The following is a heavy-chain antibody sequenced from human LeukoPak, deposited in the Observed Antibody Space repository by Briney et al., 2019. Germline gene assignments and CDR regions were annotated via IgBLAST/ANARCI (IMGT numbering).Heavy chain of an antibody. D-gene: IGHD2-2*01. J-gene: IGHJ4*02. CDR3: AKVPQLAYPYYFDY. Sequence: GGSLRLSCAASGFTFSSYGMHWVRQAPGKGLEWVAFIRYDGSNKYYADSVKGRFTISRDNSKNTLYLQMNSLRAGDTAVYYCAKVPQLAYPYYFDYWGQGTLVTVSS. CDR2: IRYDGSNK. V-gene: IGHV3-30*02. CDR1: GFTFSSYG.